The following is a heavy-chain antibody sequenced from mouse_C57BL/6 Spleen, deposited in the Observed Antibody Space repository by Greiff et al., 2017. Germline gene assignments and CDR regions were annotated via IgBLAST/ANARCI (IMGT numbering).Heavy chain of an antibody. CDR2: IRNKANNHAT. D-gene: IGHD2-4*01. CDR3: TRLDYDYDWSAMDY. J-gene: IGHJ4*01. Sequence: EVKLVESGGGLVQPGGSMKLSCAASGFTFSDAWMDWVRQSPEKGLEWVAEIRNKANNHATYYAESVKGRFTISRDDSKSSVYLQMNSLRAEDTGIYYCTRLDYDYDWSAMDYWGQGTSVTVSS. V-gene: IGHV6-6*01. CDR1: GFTFSDAW.